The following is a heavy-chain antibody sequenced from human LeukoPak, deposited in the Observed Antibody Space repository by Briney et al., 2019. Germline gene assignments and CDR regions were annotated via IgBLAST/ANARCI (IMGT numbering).Heavy chain of an antibody. CDR2: ISYDGSNK. Sequence: GGSLRLSCAASGFTLSSYAMHWVRQAPGKGLEWVAVISYDGSNKYYADSVKGRFTISRDNSKNTLYLQMNSLRAEDTAVYYCAKESGYSFSDGTYWYFDLWGRGTLVTVSS. CDR1: GFTLSSYA. D-gene: IGHD5-18*01. CDR3: AKESGYSFSDGTYWYFDL. J-gene: IGHJ2*01. V-gene: IGHV3-30-3*01.